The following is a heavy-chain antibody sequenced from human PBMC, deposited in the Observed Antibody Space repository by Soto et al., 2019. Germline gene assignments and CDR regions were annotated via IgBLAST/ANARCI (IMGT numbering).Heavy chain of an antibody. J-gene: IGHJ3*02. CDR1: GFTFSSYS. D-gene: IGHD1-7*01. V-gene: IGHV3-21*01. CDR3: ARDRRTETTGGDAFHI. Sequence: EVQLVESGGGLVKPGGSLRLSCAASGFTFSSYSMNWVRQAPGKGLEWVSSISSSSSYIYYADSVKGRFTISRDNAKNSLYLQMNSLRAEDTAVYYCARDRRTETTGGDAFHIRGQGTMVTVSS. CDR2: ISSSSSYI.